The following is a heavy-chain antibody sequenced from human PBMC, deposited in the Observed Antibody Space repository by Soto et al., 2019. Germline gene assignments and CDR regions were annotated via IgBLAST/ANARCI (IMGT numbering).Heavy chain of an antibody. CDR3: ARDNGDGSGSYYGS. Sequence: QVQLVQSGAEVKKPGASVKVSCKASGYTFTSYGIGWVRQAPGQGLEWMGWISAYNGNTNYAQKHQGRVTMTTDTYTRTAYMELRRLRSDDMAVYYGARDNGDGSGSYYGSWGQGTLVTVAS. CDR2: ISAYNGNT. CDR1: GYTFTSYG. J-gene: IGHJ5*02. D-gene: IGHD3-10*01. V-gene: IGHV1-18*03.